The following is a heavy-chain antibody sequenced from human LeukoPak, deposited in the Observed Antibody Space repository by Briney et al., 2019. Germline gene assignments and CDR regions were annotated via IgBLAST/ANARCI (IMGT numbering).Heavy chain of an antibody. D-gene: IGHD2-2*01. V-gene: IGHV1-69*04. CDR2: IIPIFGIA. J-gene: IGHJ6*02. CDR3: ATLPLGHGRQLRHYYYYGMDV. CDR1: GGTFSSYA. Sequence: SVKVSCKASGGTFSSYAISWVRQAPGQGLEWMGRIIPIFGIANYAQKFQGRVTITADKSTSTDYMELSSLRSEDTAVYYCATLPLGHGRQLRHYYYYGMDVWGQGTTVTVSS.